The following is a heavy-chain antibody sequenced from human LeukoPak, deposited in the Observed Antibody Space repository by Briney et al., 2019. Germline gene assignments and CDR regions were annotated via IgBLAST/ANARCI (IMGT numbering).Heavy chain of an antibody. CDR2: ISSSSSTI. D-gene: IGHD3-9*01. CDR3: ARDRYDILTGYYPHDY. Sequence: PGGSLRLSCAASGFTFSSYSMNWVRQAPGKGLEWVPYISSSSSTIYYADSVKGRFTISRDNAKNSLYLQMNSLRAEDTAVYYCARDRYDILTGYYPHDYWGQGTLVTVSS. V-gene: IGHV3-48*01. J-gene: IGHJ4*02. CDR1: GFTFSSYS.